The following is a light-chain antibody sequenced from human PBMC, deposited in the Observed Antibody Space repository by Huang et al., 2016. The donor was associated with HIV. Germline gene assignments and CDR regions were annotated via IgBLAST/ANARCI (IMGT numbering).Light chain of an antibody. V-gene: IGKV3-11*01. Sequence: EVVLPQSPATLSLSPGERATLSCRASQSVTNFLAWSQQKPGQPPRLLIYDASTRATGIPPRFSGSGSGTDFTLTISSLEPEDFAVYYCQQRNDWPPYTFGQGTRLEIK. CDR2: DAS. CDR1: QSVTNF. J-gene: IGKJ2*01. CDR3: QQRNDWPPYT.